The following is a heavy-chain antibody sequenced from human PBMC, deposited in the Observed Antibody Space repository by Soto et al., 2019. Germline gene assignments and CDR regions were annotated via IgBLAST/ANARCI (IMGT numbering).Heavy chain of an antibody. CDR1: DGSVSIGTYY. J-gene: IGHJ4*02. V-gene: IGHV4-39*01. CDR2: IHYSGST. CDR3: ARHRGPTGPNY. D-gene: IGHD3-10*01. Sequence: SETLSLTCTVSDGSVSIGTYYWSWIRQPPGKGLEWIGFIHYSGSTYYNPSLKSRVTISIDASKNQFSLNLNSVTATDTAVYYCARHRGPTGPNYWGQGTLVTVSS.